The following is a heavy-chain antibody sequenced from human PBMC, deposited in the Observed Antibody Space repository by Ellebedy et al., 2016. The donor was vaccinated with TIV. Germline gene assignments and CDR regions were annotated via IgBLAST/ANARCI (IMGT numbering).Heavy chain of an antibody. Sequence: SVKVSXKASGGTFSSYAISWVRQAPGQGLEWMGGIIPIFGTANYAQKFQGRVTITADKSTSTAYMELSSLRSEDTAVYYCARVLSETYSSGWYTHLWRYYYYGMDVWGQGTTVTVSS. CDR1: GGTFSSYA. J-gene: IGHJ6*02. CDR3: ARVLSETYSSGWYTHLWRYYYYGMDV. D-gene: IGHD6-19*01. V-gene: IGHV1-69*06. CDR2: IIPIFGTA.